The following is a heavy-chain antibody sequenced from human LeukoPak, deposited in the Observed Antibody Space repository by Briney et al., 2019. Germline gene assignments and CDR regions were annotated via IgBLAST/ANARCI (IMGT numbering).Heavy chain of an antibody. CDR3: AGDRRYDFWSGYLRGFDY. V-gene: IGHV3-7*01. D-gene: IGHD3-3*01. CDR1: GFTFSSYW. CDR2: IKQDGSEK. Sequence: GGSLRLSCAASGFTFSSYWISWVRQAPGKGLEWVANIKQDGSEKYYVDSVKGRFTISRDNAKNSLYLQMNSLSAEDTAVYYCAGDRRYDFWSGYLRGFDYWGQGTLVTVSS. J-gene: IGHJ4*02.